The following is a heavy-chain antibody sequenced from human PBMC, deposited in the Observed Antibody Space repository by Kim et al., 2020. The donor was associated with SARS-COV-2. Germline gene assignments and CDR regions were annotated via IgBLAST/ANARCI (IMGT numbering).Heavy chain of an antibody. V-gene: IGHV3-15*01. D-gene: IGHD1-26*01. CDR3: RRGIVEAIGDW. CDR2: IKSKTDGGTT. CDR1: GFTITNAW. Sequence: GGSLRLSCAASGFTITNAWMSWVRQAPGKGLEWVGLIKSKTDGGTTDYAAPVKGRFTISRDDSKNMLYLQMNSLKTEDTAVYYCRRGIVEAIGDWWGQGTLVTVSS. J-gene: IGHJ4*02.